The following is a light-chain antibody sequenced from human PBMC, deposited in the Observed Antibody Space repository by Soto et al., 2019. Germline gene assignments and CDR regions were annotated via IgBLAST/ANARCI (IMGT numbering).Light chain of an antibody. Sequence: QSALTQPASVSGSPGQSITISCTGTSSDVGGYNYVSWYQQHPGKAPKLMIYDVSNRPSWVSNRFSVSKSGNTASLTISGLQAEYEADYYCSEYTSSSTLYVFGSGTKMTVL. CDR3: SEYTSSSTLYV. V-gene: IGLV2-14*01. J-gene: IGLJ1*01. CDR1: SSDVGGYNY. CDR2: DVS.